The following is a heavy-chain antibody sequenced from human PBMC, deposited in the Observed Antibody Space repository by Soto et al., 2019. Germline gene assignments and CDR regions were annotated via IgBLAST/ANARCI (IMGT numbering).Heavy chain of an antibody. CDR1: GYTCTSCG. Sequence: APVRVCCRASGYTCTSCGINWVRPASGQGLEWMGWMNPNSGNTGYAQKLQGRVTMTRDTSTATDYMELSSLRSEDTAMYYCARDRSHSSAYWWLAYWGQGTQVTVSS. J-gene: IGHJ4*02. D-gene: IGHD3-22*01. CDR2: MNPNSGNT. V-gene: IGHV1-8*01. CDR3: ARDRSHSSAYWWLAY.